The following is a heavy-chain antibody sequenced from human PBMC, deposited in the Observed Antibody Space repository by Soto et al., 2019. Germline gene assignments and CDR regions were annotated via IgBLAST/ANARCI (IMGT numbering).Heavy chain of an antibody. V-gene: IGHV1-3*01. CDR1: GYTFTSYA. CDR3: ARARLYSSSWERVYYYYYGMDV. D-gene: IGHD6-13*01. CDR2: INAGNGNT. J-gene: IGHJ6*02. Sequence: QVQLVQSGAEVKKPGASVKVSCKASGYTFTSYAMHWVRQAPGQRLEWMGWINAGNGNTKYSQKFQGRVTITRDTSASTAYMELSSLRSEDTAVYYCARARLYSSSWERVYYYYYGMDVWGQGTTVTVSS.